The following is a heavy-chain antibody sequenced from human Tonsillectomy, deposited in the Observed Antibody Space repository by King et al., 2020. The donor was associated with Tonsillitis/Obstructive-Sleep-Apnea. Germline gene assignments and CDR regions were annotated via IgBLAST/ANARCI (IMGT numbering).Heavy chain of an antibody. CDR3: AKPLGFCSGTNCYDGAFDI. Sequence: VQLGESGGGLVQPGGSLRLSCSAAGFTFSSYAMSWVRQAPGKGLEGVSAFCGRGCSTYYADSGEGRFTISRDNSKNTLSLQMNSLRAEDTAIYYCAKPLGFCSGTNCYDGAFDIWGQGTMVTVSS. CDR2: FCGRGCST. J-gene: IGHJ3*02. D-gene: IGHD2-2*01. CDR1: GFTFSSYA. V-gene: IGHV3-23*04.